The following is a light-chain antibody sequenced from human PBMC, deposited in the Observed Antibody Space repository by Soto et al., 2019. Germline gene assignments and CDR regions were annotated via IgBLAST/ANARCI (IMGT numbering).Light chain of an antibody. CDR3: QQYNNWTPWT. CDR2: GAS. J-gene: IGKJ1*01. V-gene: IGKV3-15*01. CDR1: QSVSSN. Sequence: EIVMTQSPATLSVSPGERATLSCRASQSVSSNLAWYHQKPGQAPRLLIYGASTRATGIPARFSGSASGTEFTLTFSSLQSEDFAVYFCQQYNNWTPWTFGQGTKVEI.